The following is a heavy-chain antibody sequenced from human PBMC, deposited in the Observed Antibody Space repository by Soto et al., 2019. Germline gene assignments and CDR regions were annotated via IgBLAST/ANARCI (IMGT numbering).Heavy chain of an antibody. D-gene: IGHD5-12*01. J-gene: IGHJ2*01. V-gene: IGHV4-59*01. CDR1: GGSISGYY. Sequence: QVQLQESGPGLVKPSETLSLTCTVSGGSISGYYWSWIRQPPGKELEWIGYIYYTGNTDYNPSLKSRVTISGDTSKNQFSLKLTSVTAADTAVYYCTRDRRDGYNYVDVWGRGTLVTVSS. CDR3: TRDRRDGYNYVDV. CDR2: IYYTGNT.